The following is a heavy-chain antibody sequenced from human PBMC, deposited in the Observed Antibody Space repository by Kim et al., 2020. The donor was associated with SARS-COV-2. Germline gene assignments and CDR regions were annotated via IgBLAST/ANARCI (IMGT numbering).Heavy chain of an antibody. CDR3: TIHLDPYSSGWNYYYYYGMDV. V-gene: IGHV3-73*01. J-gene: IGHJ6*02. Sequence: GGSLRLSCAASGFTFSGSAMHWVRQASGKGMEWVGRIRSKANSYATAYAASVKGRFTISRDDSKKKAYLQMNSLKTEDTAVYYCTIHLDPYSSGWNYYYYYGMDVWGQGTTVTVSS. CDR1: GFTFSGSA. CDR2: IRSKANSYAT. D-gene: IGHD6-19*01.